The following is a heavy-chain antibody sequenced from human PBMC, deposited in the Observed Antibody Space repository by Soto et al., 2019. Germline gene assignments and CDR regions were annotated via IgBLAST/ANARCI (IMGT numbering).Heavy chain of an antibody. Sequence: SGPTLVNPTPTLTLTCTFSGLSLSTSGVSVGWIRQPPGKALEWLGLIYWDDDKRYSPSLESRLTITKDTSKNQVVLTMSNVDPVDTGTYYCAHFPSDRGYSYGMDVWGQGTTVTVSS. V-gene: IGHV2-5*02. CDR1: GLSLSTSGVS. CDR3: AHFPSDRGYSYGMDV. D-gene: IGHD3-10*01. CDR2: IYWDDDK. J-gene: IGHJ6*02.